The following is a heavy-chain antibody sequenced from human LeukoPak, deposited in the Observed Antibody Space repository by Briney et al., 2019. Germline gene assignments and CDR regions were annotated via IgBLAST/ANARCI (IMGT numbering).Heavy chain of an antibody. CDR2: INPGSGTT. D-gene: IGHD4-11*01. CDR3: ARGISGGSTVTYFFDY. CDR1: GYTXTSYF. V-gene: IGHV1-46*01. J-gene: IGHJ4*02. Sequence: GASVKVSCKASGYTXTSYFIHWMRPAPGQGLEWMGMINPGSGTTTYTQKCQGRVTMTRDTSTSTVYMELSSLRSEDTALYYCARGISGGSTVTYFFDYWGQGTLVTVSS.